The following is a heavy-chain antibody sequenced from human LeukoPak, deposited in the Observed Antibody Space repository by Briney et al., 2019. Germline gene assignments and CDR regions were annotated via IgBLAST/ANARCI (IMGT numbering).Heavy chain of an antibody. Sequence: GGSLRLSCAASGFTFSSYWMHWVRQAPGKGLVWVSRINSDGSSVSYADPVKGRFIISRDNAKNTLYLQMNSLRAEDTAVYYCARANYYDSSGYYYWGQGTLVTVSS. CDR3: ARANYYDSSGYYY. V-gene: IGHV3-74*01. J-gene: IGHJ4*02. CDR1: GFTFSSYW. CDR2: INSDGSSV. D-gene: IGHD3-22*01.